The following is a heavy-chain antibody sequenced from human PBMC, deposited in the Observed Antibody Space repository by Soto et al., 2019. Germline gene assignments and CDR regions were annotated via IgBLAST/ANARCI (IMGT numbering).Heavy chain of an antibody. Sequence: NPSETLSLTCTVSGGSITSGDYYWSWIRQPPGKGLEWIGYIYYSGSTYYNPSLKSRLTISIDTSENQFSLKLSSVTGADTAVYYCARVGLRFGWRDAFDIWGQGTVVTVSS. CDR3: ARVGLRFGWRDAFDI. CDR1: GGSITSGDYY. J-gene: IGHJ3*02. CDR2: IYYSGST. D-gene: IGHD3-3*01. V-gene: IGHV4-30-4*01.